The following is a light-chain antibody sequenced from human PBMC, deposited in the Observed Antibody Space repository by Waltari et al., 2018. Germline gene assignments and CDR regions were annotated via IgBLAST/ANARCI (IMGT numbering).Light chain of an antibody. J-gene: IGKJ3*01. V-gene: IGKV4-1*01. CDR1: QSVLYSSNNKNY. CDR2: WAS. Sequence: DIVMTQSPDSLAVSLGERATINCKSSQSVLYSSNNKNYLAWYQQKPGQPPKLLIYWASTRESGVPDRFSGSGSGTDFTLTISSLQAEDVALYYCLQHTNYPFTFGPGTKVDVK. CDR3: LQHTNYPFT.